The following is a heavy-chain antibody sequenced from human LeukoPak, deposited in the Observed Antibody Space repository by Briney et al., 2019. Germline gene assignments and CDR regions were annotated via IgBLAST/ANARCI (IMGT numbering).Heavy chain of an antibody. CDR2: IYYSGST. V-gene: IGHV4-30-4*08. CDR3: ARGGIAAARNWFDP. CDR1: GGSISSGDYY. Sequence: SETLSLTCTVSGGSISSGDYYWSWIRQPPGKGLEWIGYIYYSGSTYYNPSLKSRVTISVDTSKNQFSLKLSSVTAADTAVYYCARGGIAAARNWFDPWGQGTLVTVSS. J-gene: IGHJ5*02. D-gene: IGHD6-13*01.